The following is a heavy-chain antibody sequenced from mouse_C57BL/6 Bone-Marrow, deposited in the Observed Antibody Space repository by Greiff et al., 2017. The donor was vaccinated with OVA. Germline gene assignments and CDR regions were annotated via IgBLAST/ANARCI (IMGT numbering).Heavy chain of an antibody. Sequence: QAQLQQPGAELVKPGASVKLSCKASGYPSTSYWMHWVKQRPGQGLEWIGMIHPNSGSTNYNEKFKSKATLTVDKSSSTAYMQLSSLTSEDSAVYYCARSGKLFAYWGQGTLVTVSA. J-gene: IGHJ3*01. CDR1: GYPSTSYW. D-gene: IGHD3-1*01. CDR2: IHPNSGST. CDR3: ARSGKLFAY. V-gene: IGHV1-64*01.